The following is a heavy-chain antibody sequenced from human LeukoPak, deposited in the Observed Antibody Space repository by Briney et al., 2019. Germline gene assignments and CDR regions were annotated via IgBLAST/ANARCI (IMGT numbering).Heavy chain of an antibody. CDR2: IRSKAYGGTT. CDR3: TRGADYGDYVGYFQH. V-gene: IGHV3-49*04. Sequence: GGSLRLSCTASGFTFGDYAMSWVRHAPGKGLEWVGFIRSKAYGGTTEYAASVKGRFTISRDDSKSIAYLQMNSLKTEDTAVYYCTRGADYGDYVGYFQHWGQGTLVTVSS. D-gene: IGHD4-17*01. J-gene: IGHJ1*01. CDR1: GFTFGDYA.